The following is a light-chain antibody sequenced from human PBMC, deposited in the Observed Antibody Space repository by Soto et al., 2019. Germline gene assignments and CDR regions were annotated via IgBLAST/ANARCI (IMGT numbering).Light chain of an antibody. CDR3: QQYNNWPLT. CDR2: GAS. J-gene: IGKJ4*02. V-gene: IGKV3-15*01. Sequence: EIVLTQSPGTLSLSPGETATLSCRASQSVSSNLAWYKQKPGQAPRIISYGASTRATGIPARFSGSGSGTDFTLTISSLKSEDFEVYYCQQYNNWPLTFGGGTKVDIK. CDR1: QSVSSN.